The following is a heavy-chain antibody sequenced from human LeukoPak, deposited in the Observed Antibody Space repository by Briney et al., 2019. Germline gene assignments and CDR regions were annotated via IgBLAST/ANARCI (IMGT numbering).Heavy chain of an antibody. CDR3: AREAIAVADFDY. V-gene: IGHV4-61*02. CDR1: GGSISSGSYY. D-gene: IGHD6-19*01. J-gene: IGHJ4*02. CDR2: IYTSGST. Sequence: SETLSLTCTVSGGSISSGSYYWSWIRQPAGKGLEWIGRIYTSGSTNYNPSLKSRVTISVDTSKNQFPLKLSSVTAADTAVYYCAREAIAVADFDYWGQGTLVTVSS.